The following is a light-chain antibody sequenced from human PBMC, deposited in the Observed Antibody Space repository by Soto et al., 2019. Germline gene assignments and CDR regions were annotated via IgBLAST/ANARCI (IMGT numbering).Light chain of an antibody. V-gene: IGKV1-9*01. CDR1: QGISTY. CDR3: QELNSYPRT. J-gene: IGKJ1*01. CDR2: GAS. Sequence: IQLTQSPSFLSASIGDRVTITCRASQGISTYLAWYQQKPGKAPKSLIYGASTLQSGVPSRFSGAGSGTEFTLTISSLQPEDFATYYCQELNSYPRTFGPGTMVDIK.